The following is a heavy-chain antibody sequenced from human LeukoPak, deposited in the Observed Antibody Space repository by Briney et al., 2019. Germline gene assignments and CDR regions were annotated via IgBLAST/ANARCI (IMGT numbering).Heavy chain of an antibody. CDR3: ARVFGIDFWSGFTFDI. J-gene: IGHJ3*02. Sequence: SETLSLTCTVSGGSISSGGYYWSWIRQPPGKGLEWIGYIYYSGSTNYNPSLKSRVTISVDTSKNQFSLKLSSVTAADTAVYYCARVFGIDFWSGFTFDIWGQGTMVTVSS. D-gene: IGHD3-3*01. CDR2: IYYSGST. V-gene: IGHV4-61*08. CDR1: GGSISSGGYY.